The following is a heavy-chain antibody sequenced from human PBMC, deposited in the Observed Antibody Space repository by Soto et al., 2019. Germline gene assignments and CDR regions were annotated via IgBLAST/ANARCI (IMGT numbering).Heavy chain of an antibody. CDR2: IYSGGRT. D-gene: IGHD3-22*01. CDR3: ARDKTSYYDVSGIFDI. V-gene: IGHV3-53*01. J-gene: IGHJ3*02. CDR1: GFNVSTNY. Sequence: LRLSCAASGFNVSTNYMTWVRQAPVKGLEWVSVIYSGGRTYYADSVKGRFTISRDNSKNTLYLQMNSLRAEDTAVYYCARDKTSYYDVSGIFDIWGQGTMVTVSS.